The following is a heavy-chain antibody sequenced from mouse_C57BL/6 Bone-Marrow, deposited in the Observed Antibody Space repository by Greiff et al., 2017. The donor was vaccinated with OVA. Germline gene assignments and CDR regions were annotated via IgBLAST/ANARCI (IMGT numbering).Heavy chain of an antibody. J-gene: IGHJ1*03. CDR3: AGIFIYYGSNFDV. Sequence: VQLQQSGAELARPGASVKLSCKASGYTFTSYGISWVKQRTGQGLEWIGEIYPRSGNTYYNEKFKGKATLTADKSSSTAYMELRSLTSEDSAVYFCAGIFIYYGSNFDVWGTGTTVTVSA. CDR2: IYPRSGNT. CDR1: GYTFTSYG. D-gene: IGHD1-1*01. V-gene: IGHV1-81*01.